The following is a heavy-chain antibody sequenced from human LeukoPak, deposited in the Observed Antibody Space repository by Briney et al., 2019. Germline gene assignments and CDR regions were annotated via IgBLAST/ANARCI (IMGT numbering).Heavy chain of an antibody. V-gene: IGHV3-23*01. Sequence: PGGSLRLSCAASGFTFSSYAMSWVRQAPGKGLEWVLVISGSGSSTYYADSVKGRFTISRDNSKNTLYLQMNSLRAEDTAVYYCAKDAQCSGGSCYLFHYWGQGTLVTVSS. D-gene: IGHD2-15*01. CDR2: ISGSGSST. CDR3: AKDAQCSGGSCYLFHY. J-gene: IGHJ4*02. CDR1: GFTFSSYA.